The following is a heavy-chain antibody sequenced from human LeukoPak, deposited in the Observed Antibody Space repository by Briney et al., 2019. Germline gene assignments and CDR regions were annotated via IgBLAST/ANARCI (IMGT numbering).Heavy chain of an antibody. CDR3: ASLTMADAFAI. V-gene: IGHV4-39*07. Sequence: SETLSLTCTVSGGSISSSSYYWGGVRQPPGKGVEGIVSIYDSGSTYYNPALKSRVTRSVDTSKNQFSLKLSSVTAADTAVYYCASLTMADAFAIWGQRTTVTVS. CDR2: IYDSGST. J-gene: IGHJ3*02. CDR1: GGSISSSSYY. D-gene: IGHD3-10*01.